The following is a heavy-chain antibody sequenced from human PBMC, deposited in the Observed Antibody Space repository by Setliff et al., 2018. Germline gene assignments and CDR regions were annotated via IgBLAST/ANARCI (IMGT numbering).Heavy chain of an antibody. J-gene: IGHJ4*02. CDR1: GYSIRNGYY. D-gene: IGHD6-13*01. CDR3: ARHASSGLQTFDF. Sequence: SETLSLTCGVSGYSIRNGYYWARIRQPPGKGLEWIGSIYHGGTTYYSPSLKTRVTMSVDPSKNQFSLHLSSVTAADTAVYYCARHASSGLQTFDFWGQGALVTVSS. V-gene: IGHV4-38-2*01. CDR2: IYHGGTT.